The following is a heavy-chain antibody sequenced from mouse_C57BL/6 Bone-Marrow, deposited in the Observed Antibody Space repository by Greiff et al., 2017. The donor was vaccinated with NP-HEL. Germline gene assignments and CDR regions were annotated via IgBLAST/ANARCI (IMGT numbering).Heavy chain of an antibody. CDR2: IYPGSGST. D-gene: IGHD1-1*01. J-gene: IGHJ2*01. V-gene: IGHV1-55*01. CDR3: ARSFPITTVVATDY. CDR1: GYTFTSYW. Sequence: QVQLKQPGAELVKPGASVKMSCKASGYTFTSYWITWVKQRPGQGLEWIGDIYPGSGSTNYNEKFKSKATLTVDTSSSTAYMQLSSLTSEDSAVYYCARSFPITTVVATDYWGQGTTLTVSS.